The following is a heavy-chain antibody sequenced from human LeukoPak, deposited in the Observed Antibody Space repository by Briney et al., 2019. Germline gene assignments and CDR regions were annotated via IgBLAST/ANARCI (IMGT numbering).Heavy chain of an antibody. CDR2: ISWEGDTT. J-gene: IGHJ4*02. CDR3: TRDTDYGSATNYFDH. Sequence: GGPLRLSCAASGFTFDDYAMHWVRQAPGKGLEWVSLISWEGDTTYYADSVRGRFTISRDNSKNFLYLHMNSLRTDDTAFYYCTRDTDYGSATNYFDHWGQGTLVSVSS. V-gene: IGHV3-43*01. D-gene: IGHD3-10*01. CDR1: GFTFDDYA.